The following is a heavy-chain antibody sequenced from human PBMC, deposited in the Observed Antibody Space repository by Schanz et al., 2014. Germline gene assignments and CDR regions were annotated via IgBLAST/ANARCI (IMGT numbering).Heavy chain of an antibody. Sequence: QVQLVQSGAEVKKPGASVKVSCKASGYTFTSYDINWVRQAPGQGLEWLGWMNPNSGNPGFAQKFRGRVTMTRNTSISTAYIELHILTSEDTAVYYCARGRTFDYWGQGTLVTVSS. V-gene: IGHV1-8*01. CDR1: GYTFTSYD. CDR3: ARGRTFDY. CDR2: MNPNSGNP. J-gene: IGHJ4*02.